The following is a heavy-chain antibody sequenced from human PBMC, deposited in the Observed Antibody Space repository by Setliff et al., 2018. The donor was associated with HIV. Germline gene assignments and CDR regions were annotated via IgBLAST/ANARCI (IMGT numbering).Heavy chain of an antibody. CDR2: IYCSGSS. V-gene: IGHV4-31*03. Sequence: PSETLSLTCKVSGDSVNSYNYYWSWIRQHPGKGLEWIGYIYCSGSSYYNPSVRSRVIMSLDTSEIHFSLKLSSVTAADTAVYYCVRNSFDYVEEEWGQGTQVTVSS. J-gene: IGHJ4*02. CDR1: GDSVNSYNYY. D-gene: IGHD3-9*01. CDR3: VRNSFDYVEEE.